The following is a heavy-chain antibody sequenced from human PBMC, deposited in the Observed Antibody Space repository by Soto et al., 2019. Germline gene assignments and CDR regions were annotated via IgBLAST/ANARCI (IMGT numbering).Heavy chain of an antibody. J-gene: IGHJ6*03. CDR2: IYYSGST. CDR1: GGSISNYY. D-gene: IGHD3-3*01. Sequence: QVQLQESGPGLVKPSETLSLTCTVSGGSISNYYWSWIRQTPGKGLEWIGYIYYSGSTNYNPSLKRPVTISVDTSKNQFSLKLSSVTAADTAVYYCAREAVRDDFWSGYYSPYYYFYMDVWGKGTTVTVSS. V-gene: IGHV4-59*01. CDR3: AREAVRDDFWSGYYSPYYYFYMDV.